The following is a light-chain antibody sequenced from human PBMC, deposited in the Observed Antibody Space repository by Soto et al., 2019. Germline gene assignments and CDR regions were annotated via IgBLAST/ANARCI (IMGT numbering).Light chain of an antibody. Sequence: QSALTQPASVSGSPGQSITISCTGTSSDVGDYNYVSWYQQHPGKAPKLMIYDVSDRPSGVSNRFSGSKSGNTASLTISGLQAEDEADYYCSSYTSSHTLVFGGGTKLTVL. CDR2: DVS. CDR3: SSYTSSHTLV. CDR1: SSDVGDYNY. V-gene: IGLV2-14*03. J-gene: IGLJ3*02.